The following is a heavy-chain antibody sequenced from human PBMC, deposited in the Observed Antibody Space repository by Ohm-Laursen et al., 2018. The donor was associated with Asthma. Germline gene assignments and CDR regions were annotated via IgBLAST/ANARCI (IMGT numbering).Heavy chain of an antibody. CDR3: ARDVMEWYLPAFDF. CDR2: IDTYGSGA. J-gene: IGHJ4*02. D-gene: IGHD3-3*01. V-gene: IGHV3-74*01. Sequence: SLRLSCAASGFTFTDYWMHWVRQAPGKGLVWVARIDTYGSGAIYADSVKGRFTISRDNARNTVYLQMNSLRPDDTAVYYCARDVMEWYLPAFDFWGQGTLVTVSS. CDR1: GFTFTDYW.